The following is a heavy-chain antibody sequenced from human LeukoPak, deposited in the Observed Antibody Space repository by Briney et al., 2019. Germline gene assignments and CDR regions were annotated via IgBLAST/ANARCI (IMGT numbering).Heavy chain of an antibody. CDR2: IYSRGNT. CDR1: GFTVRRTY. CDR3: AGRHCSGGGCYFAGADPFDY. V-gene: IGHV3-53*01. Sequence: VGSLRLSCAASGFTVRRTYMTWVREAPGKGLEWGSIIYSRGNTYYADSVKGRFTISGDTSKNTLYLQMNSLRAEDTAVYFCAGRHCSGGGCYFAGADPFDYWGQGTLVTVSS. J-gene: IGHJ4*02. D-gene: IGHD2-15*01.